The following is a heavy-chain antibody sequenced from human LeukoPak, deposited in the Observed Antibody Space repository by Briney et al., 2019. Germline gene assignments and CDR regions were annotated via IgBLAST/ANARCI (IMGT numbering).Heavy chain of an antibody. CDR3: ARGPALYYDILTGSTYNYFDP. D-gene: IGHD3-9*01. CDR2: INPKTGGT. V-gene: IGHV1-2*02. Sequence: ASVKVSCKASGYTFIGYYMHWVRQAPAHGPEWMGWINPKTGGTECAQKFHGRLTMTRDTSISTAYMELSRLRSDDTAVYYCARGPALYYDILTGSTYNYFDPWGQGTLVTVSS. CDR1: GYTFIGYY. J-gene: IGHJ5*02.